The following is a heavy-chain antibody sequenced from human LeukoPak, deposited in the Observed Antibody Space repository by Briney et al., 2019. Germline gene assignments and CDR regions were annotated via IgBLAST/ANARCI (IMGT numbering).Heavy chain of an antibody. CDR1: GGSISSYY. J-gene: IGHJ4*02. CDR3: ARARGVIIHA. CDR2: IYYSGST. Sequence: PSETLSLTCTVSGGSISSYYRSWIRQPPGKGLEWIGYIYYSGSTNYNPSLKSRVTISVDTSKNQFSLKLSSVTAADTAVYYCARARGVIIHAWGQGTLVTVSS. D-gene: IGHD3-10*01. V-gene: IGHV4-59*08.